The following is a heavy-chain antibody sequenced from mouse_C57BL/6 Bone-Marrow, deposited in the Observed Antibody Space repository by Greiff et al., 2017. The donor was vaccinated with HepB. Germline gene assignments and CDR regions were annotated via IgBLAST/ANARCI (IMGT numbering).Heavy chain of an antibody. J-gene: IGHJ1*03. CDR2: INPNNGGT. CDR3: AEEIGSWYFDV. V-gene: IGHV1-22*01. D-gene: IGHD1-3*01. Sequence: EVQLQQSGPELVKPGASVKMSCKASGYTFTDYNMHWVKQSHGKSLEWIGYINPNNGGTSYNQKFKGKATLTVNKSSSTAYMELRSLTSEDSAVYYCAEEIGSWYFDVWGTGTTVTVSS. CDR1: GYTFTDYN.